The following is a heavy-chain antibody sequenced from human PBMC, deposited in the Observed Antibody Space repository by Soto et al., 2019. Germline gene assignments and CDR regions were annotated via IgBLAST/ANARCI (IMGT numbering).Heavy chain of an antibody. D-gene: IGHD3-3*01. CDR2: ISAYNGNT. J-gene: IGHJ6*02. Sequence: AAVKVSCKASGCTFTSYGISCVRQAPGPGPEAMVWISAYNGNTNYAQKLQVRGTMTTDTFTTTAYMELRRRRSDDTAVYYCARDTIFGVVIRSEDYGLDVWGQGTTVTVSS. CDR1: GCTFTSYG. CDR3: ARDTIFGVVIRSEDYGLDV. V-gene: IGHV1-18*01.